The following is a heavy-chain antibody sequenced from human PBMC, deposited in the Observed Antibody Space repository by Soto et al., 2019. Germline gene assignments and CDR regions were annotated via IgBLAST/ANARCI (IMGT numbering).Heavy chain of an antibody. CDR2: IIQDGRAI. CDR1: GFSSSDYW. D-gene: IGHD2-15*01. CDR3: ARGGELSLLPLDY. Sequence: LRLSCAASGFSSSDYWMSWVRQAPGRGLEWVAHIIQDGRAIYYVDSVRGRFTISRDSAGNSVFLEMHRLRVEDTAVYYCARGGELSLLPLDYWGLGTLVTVSS. V-gene: IGHV3-7*03. J-gene: IGHJ4*02.